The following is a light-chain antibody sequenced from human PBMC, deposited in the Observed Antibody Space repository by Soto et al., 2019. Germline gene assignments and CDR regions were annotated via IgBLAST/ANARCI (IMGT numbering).Light chain of an antibody. CDR3: QQYLNCPSLT. J-gene: IGKJ4*01. Sequence: MVLTQSPATLSVSPGERVTLSCRASQAIGINLAWYQQKPGLAPRLLMYGASNRATDVPARFVGGGSGTDFSLTVTGVQSEDFGVYYCQQYLNCPSLTFGGWTKVEIK. V-gene: IGKV3-15*01. CDR1: QAIGIN. CDR2: GAS.